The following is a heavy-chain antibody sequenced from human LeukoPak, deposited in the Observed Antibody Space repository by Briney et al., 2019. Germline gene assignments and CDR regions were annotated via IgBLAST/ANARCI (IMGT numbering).Heavy chain of an antibody. J-gene: IGHJ4*02. Sequence: GGSLRLSCVVFGLTFSNYCMTWVRQAPGKGLEWVANIKKDGSEKFYVDSVKGRFTISRDNAKSSLYLQMDSLRGEDTAVYYCTRGGASTSYYWFYWGQGTLVTVSS. V-gene: IGHV3-7*03. D-gene: IGHD2-8*01. CDR1: GLTFSNYC. CDR2: IKKDGSEK. CDR3: TRGGASTSYYWFY.